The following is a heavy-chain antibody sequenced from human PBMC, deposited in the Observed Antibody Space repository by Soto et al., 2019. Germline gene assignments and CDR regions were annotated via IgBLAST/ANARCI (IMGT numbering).Heavy chain of an antibody. CDR2: MYNTGST. D-gene: IGHD2-21*02. CDR1: GGSISSYY. Sequence: QVQLQESGPGLVKPSETLSLTCTVSGGSISSYYWSWIRQPPGKGLEWIGYMYNTGSTVYNPSLNRRFHISVDTSKNPFDPKLNAVTAADTAVYYCARDLWGYCGTDCYPLDVWGQGTTVTVSS. CDR3: ARDLWGYCGTDCYPLDV. V-gene: IGHV4-59*01. J-gene: IGHJ6*02.